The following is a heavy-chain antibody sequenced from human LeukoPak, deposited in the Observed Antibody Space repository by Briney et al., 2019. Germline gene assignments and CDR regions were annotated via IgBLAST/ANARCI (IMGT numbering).Heavy chain of an antibody. D-gene: IGHD6-13*01. J-gene: IGHJ5*02. CDR2: INTDGSYI. V-gene: IGHV3-74*01. CDR1: GFTFSNFW. Sequence: PGGPLRLSCAASGFTFSNFWMHWVRQAPGKGLVWVSRINTDGSYISYADSVKGRFSISRDNAKNTLYLQMNSLRAEDTAVYYCARVPATGSWFDPWGQGTLVTVSS. CDR3: ARVPATGSWFDP.